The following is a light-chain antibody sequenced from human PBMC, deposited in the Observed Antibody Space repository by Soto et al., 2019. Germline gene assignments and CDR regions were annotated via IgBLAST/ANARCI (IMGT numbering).Light chain of an antibody. J-gene: IGKJ4*01. Sequence: EVMLTQSPATLSLSTGEGATLSCRASQSVYSNFLAWYQQKPGQAPRLLISAASSRASGIPDRFSGSGSGTDFTLTISSLQPEDFATYYCQQANSFPLTFGGGTKVDI. CDR1: QSVYSNF. CDR2: AAS. V-gene: IGKV3D-20*02. CDR3: QQANSFPLT.